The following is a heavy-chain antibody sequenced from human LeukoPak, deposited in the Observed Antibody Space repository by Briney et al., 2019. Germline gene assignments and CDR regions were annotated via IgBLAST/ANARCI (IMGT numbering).Heavy chain of an antibody. CDR1: GGSISSSSYY. D-gene: IGHD3-22*01. CDR3: ARGVIVVVITPFDY. Sequence: SETLSLTCTVSGGSISSSSYYWGWIRQPPGKGLEWIGSIYYSGSTYYNPSLKSRVTISVDTSKNQFSLKLSSVTAADTAVYYCARGVIVVVITPFDYWGQGTLVTVSS. J-gene: IGHJ4*02. V-gene: IGHV4-39*07. CDR2: IYYSGST.